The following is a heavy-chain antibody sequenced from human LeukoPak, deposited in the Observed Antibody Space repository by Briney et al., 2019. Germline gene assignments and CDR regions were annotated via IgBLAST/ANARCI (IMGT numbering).Heavy chain of an antibody. J-gene: IGHJ4*02. CDR3: ARDPYCSGGSCYPFDS. Sequence: SETLSLICAVSGYSINSGYYWGWIRQPPGKGLEWIGGIHHSGNTYYNPSLKSRVTMSIATSGNQFSLRLSSVTATDTAVYYCARDPYCSGGSCYPFDSWGPGTLVTVSS. CDR1: GYSINSGYY. CDR2: IHHSGNT. V-gene: IGHV4-38-2*02. D-gene: IGHD2-15*01.